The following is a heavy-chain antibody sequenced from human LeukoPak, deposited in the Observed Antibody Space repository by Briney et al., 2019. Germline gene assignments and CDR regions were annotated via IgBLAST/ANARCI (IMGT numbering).Heavy chain of an antibody. CDR3: ASSVVGGSYFWGFDY. J-gene: IGHJ4*02. D-gene: IGHD1-26*01. CDR2: IIPIFGTA. V-gene: IGHV1-69*05. CDR1: GGTFSSYA. Sequence: SVKVSCKASGGTFSSYAISWVRQAPGQGLEWMGGIIPIFGTANYAQKFQGRVTITTDESTSTAYMELSSLRSEDTAVYYCASSVVGGSYFWGFDYWGQGTLVTVSS.